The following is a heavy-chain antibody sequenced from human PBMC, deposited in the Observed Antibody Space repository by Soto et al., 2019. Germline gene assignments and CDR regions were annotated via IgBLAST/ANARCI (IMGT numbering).Heavy chain of an antibody. J-gene: IGHJ5*02. CDR1: GGSISSGGYY. CDR2: IYYSGST. Sequence: PSETLSLTCTVSGGSISSGGYYWSWIRQHPGKGLEWIGYIYYSGSTYYNPSLKSRVTISVDTSKNQFSLKLSSVTAADTAVYYCARPNGSGSYRNWFDPWGQGTLVTVSS. D-gene: IGHD3-10*01. CDR3: ARPNGSGSYRNWFDP. V-gene: IGHV4-31*03.